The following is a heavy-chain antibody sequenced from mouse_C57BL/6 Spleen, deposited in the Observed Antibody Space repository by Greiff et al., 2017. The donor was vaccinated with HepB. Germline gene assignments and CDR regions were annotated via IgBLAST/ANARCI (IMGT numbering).Heavy chain of an antibody. J-gene: IGHJ4*01. CDR2: IYPGDGDT. CDR1: GYAFSSYW. CDR3: ARRDYYGYDYYAMDY. V-gene: IGHV1-80*01. Sequence: QVQLKESGAELVKPGASVKISCKASGYAFSSYWMNWVKQRPGKGLEWIGQIYPGDGDTNYNGKFKGKATLTADKSSSTAYMQLSSLTSEDSAVYFCARRDYYGYDYYAMDYWGQGTSVTVSS. D-gene: IGHD2-2*01.